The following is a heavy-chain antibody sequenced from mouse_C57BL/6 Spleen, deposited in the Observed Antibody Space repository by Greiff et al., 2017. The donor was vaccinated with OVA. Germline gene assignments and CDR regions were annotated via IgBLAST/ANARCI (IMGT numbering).Heavy chain of an antibody. V-gene: IGHV1-42*01. Sequence: VQLKQSGPELVKPGASVKISCKASGYSFTGYYMNWVKQSPEKSLEWIGEINPSTGGTTYNQKFKAKATLTVDKSSSTAYMQLKSLTSEDSAVYYCAREGGAYGYFDYWGQGTTLTVSS. CDR1: GYSFTGYY. CDR2: INPSTGGT. CDR3: AREGGAYGYFDY. J-gene: IGHJ2*01. D-gene: IGHD6-5*01.